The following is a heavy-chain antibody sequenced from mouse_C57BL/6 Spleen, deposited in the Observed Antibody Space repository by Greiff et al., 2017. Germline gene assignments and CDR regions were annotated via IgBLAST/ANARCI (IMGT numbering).Heavy chain of an antibody. CDR3: ARHSNYDGAMDY. J-gene: IGHJ4*01. V-gene: IGHV2-2*01. D-gene: IGHD2-5*01. Sequence: VKLMESGPGLVQPSQSLSITCTVSGFSLTSYGVHWVRQSPGKGLEWLGVIWSDGSTDYNAAFISRLSISKDNSKSQVFFKMNSLQADDTAIYYCARHSNYDGAMDYWGQGTSVTVSS. CDR1: GFSLTSYG. CDR2: IWSDGST.